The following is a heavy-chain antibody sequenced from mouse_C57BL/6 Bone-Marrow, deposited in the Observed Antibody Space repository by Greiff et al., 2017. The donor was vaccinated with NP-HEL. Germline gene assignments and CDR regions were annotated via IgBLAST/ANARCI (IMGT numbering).Heavy chain of an antibody. Sequence: QVQLQQPGAELVRPGTSVKLSCKASGYTFTSYWMHWVKPRPGQGLEWIGVIDPSDSYTNYNQKFKGKAPLTVDTSSSTAYMQLSSLTSEDSAVYYCARRTYWGQGTLVTVSA. CDR2: IDPSDSYT. CDR1: GYTFTSYW. CDR3: ARRTY. V-gene: IGHV1-59*01. J-gene: IGHJ3*01.